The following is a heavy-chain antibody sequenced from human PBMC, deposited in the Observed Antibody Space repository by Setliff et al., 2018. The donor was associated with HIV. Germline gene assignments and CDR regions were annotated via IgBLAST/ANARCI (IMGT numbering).Heavy chain of an antibody. CDR3: ARGDPFTDFDS. CDR1: GGSSSSSEYY. Sequence: SETLSLTCTISGGSSSSSEYYWGWIRQPPGKGLEWIGNAHYSGTTNYNPSLKSRVTVSADTSKNQCSLKLTSVTAADTAVYYCARGDPFTDFDSWGQGTLVTVSS. D-gene: IGHD3-16*01. J-gene: IGHJ4*02. CDR2: AHYSGTT. V-gene: IGHV4-39*07.